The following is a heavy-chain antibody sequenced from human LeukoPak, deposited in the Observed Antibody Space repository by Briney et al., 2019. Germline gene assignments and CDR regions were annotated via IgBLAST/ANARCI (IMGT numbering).Heavy chain of an antibody. V-gene: IGHV1-46*01. CDR1: GYTFTSYY. J-gene: IGHJ6*02. D-gene: IGHD3-16*02. CDR3: AREVIKVAPPVGMDV. Sequence: ASVKVSCKASGYTFTSYYMHWVRQAPGQGLEWMGIINPSGGSTSYAQKFQGRVTMTRDTSTSTVYMELSSLRSEDTAVYYCAREVIKVAPPVGMDVWGQGTTVTVSS. CDR2: INPSGGST.